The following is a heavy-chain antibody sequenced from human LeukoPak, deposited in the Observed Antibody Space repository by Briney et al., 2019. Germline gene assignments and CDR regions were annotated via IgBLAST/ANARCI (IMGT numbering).Heavy chain of an antibody. V-gene: IGHV3-23*01. CDR1: EFSVGSNY. CDR2: ISGSGGRT. J-gene: IGHJ4*02. D-gene: IGHD6-13*01. Sequence: PGGSLRLSCAASEFSVGSNYMTWVRQAPGKGLVWVSTISGSGGRTYFADSVRGRFTISRDNSKNTLYLQMNSLRAEDTAVYYCAKDREYSSSWGYWGQGTLVTVSS. CDR3: AKDREYSSSWGY.